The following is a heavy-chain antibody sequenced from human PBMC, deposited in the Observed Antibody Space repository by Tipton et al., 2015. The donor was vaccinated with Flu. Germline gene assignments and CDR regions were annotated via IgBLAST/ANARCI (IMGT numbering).Heavy chain of an antibody. J-gene: IGHJ4*02. D-gene: IGHD3-10*01. CDR3: ARDTGGYYGSGSYYPPYYFDY. CDR2: IYTSGST. V-gene: IGHV4-4*07. CDR1: GGSISSYY. Sequence: TLSLTCTVSGGSISSYYWSWIRQPAGKGLEWIGRIYTSGSTNYNPSLKSRVPMSVDTSKNQFSLKLSSVTAADTAVYYCARDTGGYYGSGSYYPPYYFDYWGQGTLVTVSS.